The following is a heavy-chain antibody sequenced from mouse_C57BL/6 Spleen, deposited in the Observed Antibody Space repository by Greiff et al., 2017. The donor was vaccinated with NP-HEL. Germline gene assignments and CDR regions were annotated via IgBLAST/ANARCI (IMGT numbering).Heavy chain of an antibody. J-gene: IGHJ2*01. D-gene: IGHD1-1*02. CDR2: IDPSDSYT. CDR1: GYTFTSYW. Sequence: QVQLQQPGAELVMPGASVKLSCKASGYTFTSYWMHWVKQRPGQGLEWIGEIDPSDSYTNYNQKFKGKSTLTVDKSSSTAYMQLSSLTSEDSAVYYCARKGVAAYYFDYWGQGTTLTVSS. V-gene: IGHV1-69*01. CDR3: ARKGVAAYYFDY.